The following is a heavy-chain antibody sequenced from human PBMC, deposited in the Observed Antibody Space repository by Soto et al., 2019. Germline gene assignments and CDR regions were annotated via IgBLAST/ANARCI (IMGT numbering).Heavy chain of an antibody. J-gene: IGHJ4*02. CDR2: ISSSSSTI. CDR3: AGTYDFSDGTLDY. Sequence: GGSLRLSCAASGFTFSSYSMNWVRQAPGKGLEWVSYISSSSSTIYYADSVKGRFTISRDKAKNSLYLQMNSLRAEDTAVYYCAGTYDFSDGTLDYWGQGTLVTVSS. V-gene: IGHV3-48*01. CDR1: GFTFSSYS. D-gene: IGHD3-3*01.